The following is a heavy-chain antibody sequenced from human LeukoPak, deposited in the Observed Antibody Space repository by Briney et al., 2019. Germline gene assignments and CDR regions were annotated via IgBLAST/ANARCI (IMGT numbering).Heavy chain of an antibody. CDR1: GFTFISYA. D-gene: IGHD1-26*01. J-gene: IGHJ4*02. V-gene: IGHV3-30*04. CDR3: ARTLAARYSGNRNAAYFDY. Sequence: GSLRLSCAASGFTFISYAMHWVRQAPGKGLEWVAVISYDGSNKYYADSVKGRFTISRDNSKNTLYLQMNSLRAEDTAVYYCARTLAARYSGNRNAAYFDYWGQGTLVTLSS. CDR2: ISYDGSNK.